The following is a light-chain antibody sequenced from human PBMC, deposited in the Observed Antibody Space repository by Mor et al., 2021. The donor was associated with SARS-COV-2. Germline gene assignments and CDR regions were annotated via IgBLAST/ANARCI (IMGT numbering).Light chain of an antibody. V-gene: IGLV2-11*01. CDR3: CSYAGSYGGNHYV. Sequence: SSGVPDRFSGSKSGNTASLTISGLQAEDEADYYCCSYAGSYGGNHYVFGTGTEVTVL. J-gene: IGLJ1*01.